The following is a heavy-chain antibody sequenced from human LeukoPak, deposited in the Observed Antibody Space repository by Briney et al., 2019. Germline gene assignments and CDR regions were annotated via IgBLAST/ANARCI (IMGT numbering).Heavy chain of an antibody. CDR1: GFTFSSYA. CDR2: ISGSGGST. Sequence: GGSLRLSCAASGFTFSSYAMSWVRQAPGKGLEWVSAISGSGGSTYYADSVKGRFTISRDNSKNTLYLQMNSLRAEDTAVYYCAKIRGTGWLQSARVVDYWGQGTLVTVSS. V-gene: IGHV3-23*01. CDR3: AKIRGTGWLQSARVVDY. J-gene: IGHJ4*02. D-gene: IGHD5-24*01.